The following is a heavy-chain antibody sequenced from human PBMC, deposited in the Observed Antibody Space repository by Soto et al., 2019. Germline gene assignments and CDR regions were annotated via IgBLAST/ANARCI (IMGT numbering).Heavy chain of an antibody. V-gene: IGHV1-18*01. J-gene: IGHJ4*02. Sequence: QVQLVQSGPEVKKPGASVKVSCKASGNTFASHGFSWVRKAPGQGLEWMGWISGFNGQTNYALKFQGRVTMTTDTSTSTAYMELRSLRSDDTAVDFCARVDPRGVAVVRDYWGQGTLVTVSS. D-gene: IGHD3-10*01. CDR2: ISGFNGQT. CDR3: ARVDPRGVAVVRDY. CDR1: GNTFASHG.